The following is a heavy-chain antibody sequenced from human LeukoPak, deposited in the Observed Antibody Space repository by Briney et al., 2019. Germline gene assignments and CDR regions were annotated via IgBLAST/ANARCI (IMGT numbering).Heavy chain of an antibody. CDR1: GGTLSNYA. V-gene: IGHV1-69*13. J-gene: IGHJ5*02. Sequence: SVKVSCKASGGTLSNYAISWVRQAPGQGLEWMGGIIPIFGTADYAQKFQGRVTITADESTSTAYMELSSLRSEDTAVYYCARCSSGWYNWFDPWGQGTLVTVSS. CDR3: ARCSSGWYNWFDP. D-gene: IGHD6-19*01. CDR2: IIPIFGTA.